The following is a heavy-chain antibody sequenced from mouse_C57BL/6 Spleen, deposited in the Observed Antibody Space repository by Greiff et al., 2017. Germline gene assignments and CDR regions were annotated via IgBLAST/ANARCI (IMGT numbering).Heavy chain of an antibody. CDR2: IDPSDSYT. D-gene: IGHD2-13*01. CDR1: GFTFTSYW. V-gene: IGHV1-50*01. CDR3: ARSGDYPDYDG. Sequence: QVQLQQPGAELVKPGASVKLSCKASGFTFTSYWMQWVKQRPGQGLEWIGEIDPSDSYTNYTQKFKGKATLTVDTSSSTAYMQLSSLTSEDSAVYYCARSGDYPDYDGWGTGATVTVSS. J-gene: IGHJ1*03.